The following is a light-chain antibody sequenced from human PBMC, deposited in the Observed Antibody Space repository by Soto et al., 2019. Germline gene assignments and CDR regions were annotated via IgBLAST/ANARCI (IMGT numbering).Light chain of an antibody. J-gene: IGKJ5*01. CDR2: SAS. V-gene: IGKV3-20*01. CDR3: QQNGSLPIT. CDR1: QSLSGGY. Sequence: EIVLTQSPGTLSLSPGERATLSCRTSQSLSGGYLAWFQQKPGQTPRLLIYSASNRATGIPDRFSGSGSGTYFTLTLSRLEPEDFVVYYCQQNGSLPITFGQGTRLEIK.